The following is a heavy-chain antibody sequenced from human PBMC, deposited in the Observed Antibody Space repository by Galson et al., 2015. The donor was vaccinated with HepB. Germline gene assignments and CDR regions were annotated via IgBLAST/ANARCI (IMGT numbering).Heavy chain of an antibody. D-gene: IGHD3-10*01. CDR1: GYTFTTYG. V-gene: IGHV1-18*04. J-gene: IGHJ4*02. Sequence: SVKVSCKASGYTFTTYGISWVRQAPGQGLEWMGWVSAYNGYTNYAQNLQGNRNYAQKFQGRVTMATDTSTNTAYMELGSLRSDDTAVYYCVRDSETYYYGSGTWRDDYWGQGTLVTVSS. CDR3: VRDSETYYYGSGTWRDDY. CDR2: VSAYNGYTNYAQNLQGNR.